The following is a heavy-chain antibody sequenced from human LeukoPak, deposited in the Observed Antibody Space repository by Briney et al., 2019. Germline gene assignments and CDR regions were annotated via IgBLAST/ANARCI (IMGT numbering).Heavy chain of an antibody. Sequence: GASVKVSCKASGYTFTSYYMHWVRQAPGQGLEWMGIINPSGGSTSYAQKFQGRVTITADESTSTAYMELSSLRSEDTAVYYCARASYSSSPEGSLDYWGQGTLVTVSS. CDR2: INPSGGST. V-gene: IGHV1-46*01. CDR1: GYTFTSYY. D-gene: IGHD6-6*01. CDR3: ARASYSSSPEGSLDY. J-gene: IGHJ4*02.